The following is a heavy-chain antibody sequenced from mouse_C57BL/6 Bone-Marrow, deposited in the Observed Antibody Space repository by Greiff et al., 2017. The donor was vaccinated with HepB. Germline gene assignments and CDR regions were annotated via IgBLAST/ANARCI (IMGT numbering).Heavy chain of an antibody. J-gene: IGHJ2*01. CDR1: GYTFTSYW. V-gene: IGHV1-50*01. CDR3: ASGAVVSFDY. D-gene: IGHD1-1*01. CDR2: IDPSDSYT. Sequence: QVQLQQPGAELVKPGASVKLSCKASGYTFTSYWMQWVKQRPGQGLEWIGEIDPSDSYTNYNQKFKGKATLTVDTSSSTAYMQLSSLTSEDSAVYYCASGAVVSFDYWGQGTTLTVSS.